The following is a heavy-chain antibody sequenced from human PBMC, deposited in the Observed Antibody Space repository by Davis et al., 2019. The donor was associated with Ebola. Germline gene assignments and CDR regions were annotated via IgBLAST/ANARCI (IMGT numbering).Heavy chain of an antibody. D-gene: IGHD6-19*01. CDR1: GGSIISGGSY. CDR3: AGEPIAVAGRYFDY. CDR2: IHHSGNT. J-gene: IGHJ4*02. Sequence: SETLSLTCTVSGGSIISGGSYWVWIRQSPGKGLEWIGYIHHSGNTYYNPSLKSRVTISIDTSKNQFSLQLNSVTAADTAVYYCAGEPIAVAGRYFDYWGQGTLVTVSS. V-gene: IGHV4-31*03.